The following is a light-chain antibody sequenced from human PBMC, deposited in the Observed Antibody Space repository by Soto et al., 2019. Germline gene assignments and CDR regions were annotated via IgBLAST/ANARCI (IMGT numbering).Light chain of an antibody. CDR2: GAS. J-gene: IGKJ4*01. CDR1: QSVSSN. CDR3: QQYNKWPPLT. Sequence: DIVMTHSPATLSVSPGERATLSCRASQSVSSNLAWYQQKPGQAPRLLIYGASTRATGIPARFSGGGSGTEFILTISSLQSEDFAVYYCQQYNKWPPLTFGGGTKVDIK. V-gene: IGKV3-15*01.